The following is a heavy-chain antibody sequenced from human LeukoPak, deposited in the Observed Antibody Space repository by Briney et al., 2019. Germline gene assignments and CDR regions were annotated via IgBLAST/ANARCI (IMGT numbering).Heavy chain of an antibody. V-gene: IGHV3-30*02. CDR3: AKGTAPGYCSGGSCYDLDY. CDR2: IPYDGSDK. D-gene: IGHD2-15*01. CDR1: GFTFSAFG. J-gene: IGHJ4*02. Sequence: GGSLRLSCAASGFTFSAFGMHWVRQAPGKGLEWVTFIPYDGSDKYYADSVKGRFTISRDNSKNTLYLQMNSLRAEDTAVYYCAKGTAPGYCSGGSCYDLDYWGQGTLVTVSS.